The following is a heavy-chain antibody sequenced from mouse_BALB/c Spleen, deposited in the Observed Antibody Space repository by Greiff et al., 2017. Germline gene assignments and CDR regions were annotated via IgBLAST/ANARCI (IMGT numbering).Heavy chain of an antibody. CDR1: GYSFTSYW. Sequence: VQLQQSGTVLARPGASVKMSCKASGYSFTSYWMHWVKQRPGQGLEWIGAIYPGNSDTSYNQKFKGKAKLTAVTSASTAYMELSSLTNEDSAVYYCTRGDGNYRNYFDYWGQGTTLTVSS. V-gene: IGHV1-5*01. CDR2: IYPGNSDT. CDR3: TRGDGNYRNYFDY. J-gene: IGHJ2*01. D-gene: IGHD2-1*01.